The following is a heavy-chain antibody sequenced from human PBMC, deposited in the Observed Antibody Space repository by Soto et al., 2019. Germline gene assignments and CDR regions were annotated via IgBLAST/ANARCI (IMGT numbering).Heavy chain of an antibody. CDR3: ARGGGQVWEVTDY. CDR2: ISYDGSNK. Sequence: QVQLVESGGGVVQPGRSLRLSCAASGFTFSACAMHWVRQAPGKGLEWVAVISYDGSNKYYADSVKGRFTFSRDNSKKIVYLQMNSLRAEDTAVYYCARGGGQVWEVTDYWGQGTLVTVSS. D-gene: IGHD1-26*01. V-gene: IGHV3-30-3*01. CDR1: GFTFSACA. J-gene: IGHJ4*02.